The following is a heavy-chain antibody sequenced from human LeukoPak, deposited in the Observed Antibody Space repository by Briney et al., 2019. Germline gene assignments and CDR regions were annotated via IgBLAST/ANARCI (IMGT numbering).Heavy chain of an antibody. CDR1: GFTFSSYW. Sequence: GGSLRLSCAASGFTFSSYWMHWVRQAPGKGLVWVSRINSDDSSTSYADSVKGRFTISKDNAKNTLYLQMNSLRAEDTAVYYCARAAGAVYSSGWYAWAYWGQGTLVTVSS. V-gene: IGHV3-74*01. CDR2: INSDDSST. D-gene: IGHD6-19*01. J-gene: IGHJ4*02. CDR3: ARAAGAVYSSGWYAWAY.